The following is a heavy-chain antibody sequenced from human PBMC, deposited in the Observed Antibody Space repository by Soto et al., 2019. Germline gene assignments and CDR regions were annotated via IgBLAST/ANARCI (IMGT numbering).Heavy chain of an antibody. V-gene: IGHV3-13*04. CDR3: ARAIGPTLFDY. D-gene: IGHD3-22*01. J-gene: IGHJ4*02. Sequence: GGSLRLSCSASGLTFSSYNMHWVRQGTGKGLEWVSAIGTTGDTYYAGSVKGRFTISRENAKNSLYLQMNSLRAGDTAIYFCARAIGPTLFDYWGQGTLVTVS. CDR1: GLTFSSYN. CDR2: IGTTGDT.